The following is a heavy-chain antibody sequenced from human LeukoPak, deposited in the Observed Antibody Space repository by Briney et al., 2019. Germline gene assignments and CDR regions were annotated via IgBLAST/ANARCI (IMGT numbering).Heavy chain of an antibody. J-gene: IGHJ4*02. V-gene: IGHV3-30*03. D-gene: IGHD1-26*01. CDR3: ARGEWEVLNYFDY. CDR1: GFTFNIYG. Sequence: PSGGSLRLSCAASGFTFNIYGMHWVRQAPGKGLEWVALISYDGSNKYYADSVKGRFTISRDNSKNTLYLQMNSLRAEDTAIYYCARGEWEVLNYFDYWGQGTLVTVSS. CDR2: ISYDGSNK.